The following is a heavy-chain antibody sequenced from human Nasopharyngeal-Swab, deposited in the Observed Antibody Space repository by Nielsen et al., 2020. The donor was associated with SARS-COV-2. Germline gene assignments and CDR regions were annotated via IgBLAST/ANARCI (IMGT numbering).Heavy chain of an antibody. D-gene: IGHD2-8*01. CDR3: VKDGYCTNGVCGFDAFDI. CDR2: ISYDGSNK. CDR1: GFTFSSYA. V-gene: IGHV3-30-3*01. Sequence: GESLKISCAASGFTFSSYAMHWVRQAPGKGLEWVAVISYDGSNKYYADSVKGRFTISRDNSKNTLYLQMYSLRAEDTALYYCVKDGYCTNGVCGFDAFDIWGRGTMVTVSS. J-gene: IGHJ3*02.